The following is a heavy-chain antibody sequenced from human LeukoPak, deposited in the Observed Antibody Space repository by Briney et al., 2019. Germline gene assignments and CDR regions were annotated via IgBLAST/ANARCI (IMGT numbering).Heavy chain of an antibody. CDR1: GGSISSGGYY. CDR2: INHSGTT. CDR3: ARGSRDRRQQFDY. V-gene: IGHV4-39*07. J-gene: IGHJ4*02. Sequence: SETLSLTCTVSGGSISSGGYYWSWIRQPPGKGLEWIGEINHSGTTNYNPSLKSRVTISVDTSKNQFSLDLISVTAADTAVYYCARGSRDRRQQFDYWGQGTLVTVSS. D-gene: IGHD5-24*01.